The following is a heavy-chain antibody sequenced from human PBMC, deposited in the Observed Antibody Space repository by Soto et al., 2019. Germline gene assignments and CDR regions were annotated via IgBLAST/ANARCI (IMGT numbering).Heavy chain of an antibody. V-gene: IGHV3-33*01. Sequence: QVQLVESGGGVVQPGRSLRLSCAASGSIFSGYGMHWVRQAPGKGLEWVAVIRYDGSNIYYAESVKGRFTISRDNSKNTLYLQMNRLRAEDTAFYYCARDGVGRTVFFGYFDYWGQGALVTVSS. CDR1: GSIFSGYG. J-gene: IGHJ4*02. CDR2: IRYDGSNI. CDR3: ARDGVGRTVFFGYFDY. D-gene: IGHD3-3*01.